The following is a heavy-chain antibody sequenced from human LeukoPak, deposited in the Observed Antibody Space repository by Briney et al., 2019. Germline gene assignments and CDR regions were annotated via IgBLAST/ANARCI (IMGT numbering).Heavy chain of an antibody. J-gene: IGHJ4*02. Sequence: ASVTVSCKAAGYTLTSYYMHWVRQAPGQGLEWMGIINPSGGSRTYAQKFQGRVTMTRDTSTSTVYMELSSLRSEDTAVYYCARASGYCGGITCWDDYWGQGTLVTVSS. CDR1: GYTLTSYY. D-gene: IGHD2-21*01. CDR2: INPSGGSR. V-gene: IGHV1-46*01. CDR3: ARASGYCGGITCWDDY.